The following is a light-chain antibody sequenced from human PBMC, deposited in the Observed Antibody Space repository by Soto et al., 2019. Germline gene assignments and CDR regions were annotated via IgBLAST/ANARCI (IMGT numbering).Light chain of an antibody. Sequence: SYELTQPPSVSVSPGQTASITCSGADLGDKYACWYQQKPGQSPVLVIYQDTKRPSGIPERFSGSNSGNTATLTISGTQTVDEADYYCQAWDSSTAVFGGGTKLTVL. CDR1: DLGDKY. CDR3: QAWDSSTAV. J-gene: IGLJ2*01. CDR2: QDT. V-gene: IGLV3-1*01.